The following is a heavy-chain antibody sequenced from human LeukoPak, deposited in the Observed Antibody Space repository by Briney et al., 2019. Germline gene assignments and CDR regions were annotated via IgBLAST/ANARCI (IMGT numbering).Heavy chain of an antibody. Sequence: SETLSLTCTVSGGSISSYYWSWIRQPPGKRLEWIGYIYYSGSTNHNPSLKSRVTISVDTSKNQFSLKLSSVTAADTAVYYCARDLSYCGGDCYSFGAFDIWGQGTMVTVSS. CDR3: ARDLSYCGGDCYSFGAFDI. CDR2: IYYSGST. J-gene: IGHJ3*02. D-gene: IGHD2-21*01. V-gene: IGHV4-59*01. CDR1: GGSISSYY.